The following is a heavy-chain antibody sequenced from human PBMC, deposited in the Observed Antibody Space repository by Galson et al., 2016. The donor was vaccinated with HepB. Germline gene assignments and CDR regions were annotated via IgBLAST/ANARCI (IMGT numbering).Heavy chain of an antibody. Sequence: TLSLTCTVSGASISNGDFYWTWIRQPPGKGLEWIGYIYNSGNIYYNPSLESRLTISLDTSHLSLKMRSVTDADTAVYYCASGPPEGGSSASCFIGAFDVWGHGTMVTVAS. CDR1: GASISNGDFY. J-gene: IGHJ3*01. CDR3: ASGPPEGGSSASCFIGAFDV. D-gene: IGHD2-15*01. V-gene: IGHV4-30-4*01. CDR2: IYNSGNI.